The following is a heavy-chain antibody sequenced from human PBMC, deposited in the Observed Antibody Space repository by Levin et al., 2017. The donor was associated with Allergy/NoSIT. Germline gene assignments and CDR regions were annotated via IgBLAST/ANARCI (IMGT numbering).Heavy chain of an antibody. J-gene: IGHJ4*02. CDR2: ITGPGGDT. CDR3: AKKAGYSSSWVFDF. CDR1: GFTFSSYA. D-gene: IGHD6-13*01. Sequence: EASVKVSCAASGFTFSSYAMSWARQAPGKGLEWVSTITGPGGDTYYADSVKGRFTISRDNSKDTLYLQMNSLRVDDTALYYCAKKAGYSSSWVFDFWGQGTLVTVSS. V-gene: IGHV3-23*01.